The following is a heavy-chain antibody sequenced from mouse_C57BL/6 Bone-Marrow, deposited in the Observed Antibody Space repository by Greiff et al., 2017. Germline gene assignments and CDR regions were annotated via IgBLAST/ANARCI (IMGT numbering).Heavy chain of an antibody. Sequence: QVQLQQSGAELVKPGASVKMSCKASGYTFTSYWITWVKPRPGQGLEWIGDIYPGSGSTNYTEKFKSKATLTVDTSSSTAYMQLSSLTSEDSAVYYCARGNGRAGDWYFDVWGTGTTVTVSS. V-gene: IGHV1-55*01. CDR1: GYTFTSYW. D-gene: IGHD1-1*01. CDR3: ARGNGRAGDWYFDV. J-gene: IGHJ1*03. CDR2: IYPGSGST.